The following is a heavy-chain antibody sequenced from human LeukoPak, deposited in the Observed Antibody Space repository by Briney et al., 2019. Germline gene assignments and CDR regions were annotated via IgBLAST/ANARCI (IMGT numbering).Heavy chain of an antibody. CDR1: GGSFSGYY. CDR2: INHSGST. D-gene: IGHD4-17*01. Sequence: KPSETPSLTCAVYGGSFSGYYWSWIRQPPGKGLEWIGEINHSGSTNYNPSLKSRVTISVDTSKNQFSLKLSSVTAADTAVYYCARGPRYGDYGRYFDLWGRGTLVTVSS. CDR3: ARGPRYGDYGRYFDL. V-gene: IGHV4-34*01. J-gene: IGHJ2*01.